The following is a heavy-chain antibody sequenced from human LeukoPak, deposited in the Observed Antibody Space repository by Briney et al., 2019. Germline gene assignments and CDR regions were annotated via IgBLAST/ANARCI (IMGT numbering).Heavy chain of an antibody. CDR2: IYYSGST. V-gene: IGHV4-59*01. CDR1: GGSISSYY. CDR3: ARGGATSYYYGMDV. D-gene: IGHD1-26*01. J-gene: IGHJ6*02. Sequence: SETLSLTCTVSGGSISSYYWSWIRQPPGKGLEWIGYIYYSGSTNYNPSLKSRVTISVDTSKNQFSLKLSFVTAADTAVYYCARGGATSYYYGMDVWGQGTTVTVSS.